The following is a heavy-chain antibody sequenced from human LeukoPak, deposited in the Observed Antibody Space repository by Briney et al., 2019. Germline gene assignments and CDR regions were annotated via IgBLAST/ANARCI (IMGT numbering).Heavy chain of an antibody. V-gene: IGHV4-59*12. CDR1: GGSISSYY. D-gene: IGHD1-26*01. Sequence: SETLSLTSTVSGGSISSYYWSWIRQPPGKGLEWIGYIYYSGSTNYNPSLKSRVTISVDKSKNQFSLKLSSVTAADTAVYYCARARSGSPGDAFDIWGQGTMVTVSS. CDR3: ARARSGSPGDAFDI. J-gene: IGHJ3*02. CDR2: IYYSGST.